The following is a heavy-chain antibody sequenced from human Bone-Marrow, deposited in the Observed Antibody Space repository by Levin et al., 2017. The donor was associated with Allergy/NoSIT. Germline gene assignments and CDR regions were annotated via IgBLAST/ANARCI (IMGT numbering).Heavy chain of an antibody. CDR3: VRDPTTYYDFWSGTATFYGLDV. D-gene: IGHD3-3*01. Sequence: GGSLRLSCAASGFTFDNYGLHWVRQAPGRGLEWVAMIWYDGTKEYYADSVMGRFIISRDNSNNMLFLQMNSLRAEDTALYHCVRDPTTYYDFWSGTATFYGLDVWGEGTTVIVSS. CDR1: GFTFDNYG. V-gene: IGHV3-33*01. CDR2: IWYDGTKE. J-gene: IGHJ6*04.